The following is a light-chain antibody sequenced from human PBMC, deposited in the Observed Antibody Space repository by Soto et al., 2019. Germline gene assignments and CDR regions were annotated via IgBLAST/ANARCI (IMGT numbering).Light chain of an antibody. J-gene: IGKJ1*01. Sequence: AIRMTQSPSSLSASTGDRVTITCRASQGLSSYLAWYQQKPGKAPKLLIYAAATLQSGVPSRFSGSGSGTDFTLTISCLQSEDFETYYCQQYYSYPLTCGQGTNVEIK. CDR1: QGLSSY. CDR3: QQYYSYPLT. CDR2: AAA. V-gene: IGKV1-8*01.